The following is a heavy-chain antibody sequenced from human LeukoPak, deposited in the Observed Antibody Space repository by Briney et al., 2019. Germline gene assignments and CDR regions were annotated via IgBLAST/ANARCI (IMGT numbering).Heavy chain of an antibody. Sequence: SETLSLTCDVSGYSISSGFYWGWIRQPPGKGLEWIGSIYHSGSTYYNPSLKSRVAISVDASTNQFSLMLSSVTAADTAVYYCATNFRYDTSARGNNWFDPWGQGTLVTVSS. CDR1: GYSISSGFY. CDR3: ATNFRYDTSARGNNWFDP. V-gene: IGHV4-38-2*01. J-gene: IGHJ5*02. CDR2: IYHSGST. D-gene: IGHD3-22*01.